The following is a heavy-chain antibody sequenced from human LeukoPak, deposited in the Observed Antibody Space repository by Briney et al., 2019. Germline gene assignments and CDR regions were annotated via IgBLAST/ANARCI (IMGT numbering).Heavy chain of an antibody. Sequence: GGSLRLSCAASGFTFSSYAMSWVRQAPGKGPEWVSAISGSGGSTYYADSVKGRFTISRDNSKNTLYLQMNSLRAEDTAVYYCAKTGYSGSDRFFDYWGQGILVTISS. D-gene: IGHD5-12*01. CDR1: GFTFSSYA. CDR3: AKTGYSGSDRFFDY. J-gene: IGHJ4*02. V-gene: IGHV3-23*01. CDR2: ISGSGGST.